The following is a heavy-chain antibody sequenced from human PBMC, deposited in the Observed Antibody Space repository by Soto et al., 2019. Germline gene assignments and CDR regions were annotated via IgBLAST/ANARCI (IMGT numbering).Heavy chain of an antibody. Sequence: SETLSLTCAVSGGPLSSGGYSWSWIRQPPGKGLEWIGYIYHSGSTYYNPSLKSRVTISVDRSKNQFSLKLTSVTAADTAVYYCDRVPDYWGQGTLVTVSS. CDR3: DRVPDY. CDR1: GGPLSSGGYS. J-gene: IGHJ4*02. V-gene: IGHV4-30-2*01. CDR2: IYHSGST.